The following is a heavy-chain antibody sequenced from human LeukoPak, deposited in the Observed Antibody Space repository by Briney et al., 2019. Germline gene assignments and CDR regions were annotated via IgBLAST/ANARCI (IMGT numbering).Heavy chain of an antibody. V-gene: IGHV4-39*01. Sequence: SETLSLTCSVSGASISSSSYYWGWVRQPPGKGLEWSGSIFYSGSTYHTPSLKSRVTISVDMSKTQFSLKVSSVTAADTAVYYCARQVRARATVDYWGQGTLVTVSS. CDR3: ARQVRARATVDY. D-gene: IGHD6-6*01. CDR2: IFYSGST. CDR1: GASISSSSYY. J-gene: IGHJ4*02.